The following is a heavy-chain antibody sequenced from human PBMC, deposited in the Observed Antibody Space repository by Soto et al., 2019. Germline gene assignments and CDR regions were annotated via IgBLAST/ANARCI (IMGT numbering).Heavy chain of an antibody. D-gene: IGHD3-22*01. V-gene: IGHV3-64*01. CDR3: ARDPDSSGYYYFDY. Sequence: EVPLVESGGGLVQPGGSLRLSCAASGFTFSSYAMHWVRQAPGKGLEYVSAISSYGGSTYYANSVKGRFTISRDNSKNTLYLQMGCLRAEDVAVYYCARDPDSSGYYYFDYWGQGTLVTVSS. CDR1: GFTFSSYA. J-gene: IGHJ4*02. CDR2: ISSYGGST.